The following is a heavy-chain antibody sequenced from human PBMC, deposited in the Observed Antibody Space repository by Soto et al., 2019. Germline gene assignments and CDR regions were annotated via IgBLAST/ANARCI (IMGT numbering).Heavy chain of an antibody. CDR3: ATSSGSGYRAFDY. CDR2: INPILSMS. CDR1: GDTFAFYS. J-gene: IGHJ4*02. Sequence: QVQLVQSGAEVKRPGSSVKVSCKASGDTFAFYSINWVRQAPGLGLGWMGRINPILSMSNYAQRFQGRVTMTADKCTSTAYMVLNSLRSEDTAMYYCATSSGSGYRAFDYWGQGALVTVSS. V-gene: IGHV1-69*02. D-gene: IGHD3-10*01.